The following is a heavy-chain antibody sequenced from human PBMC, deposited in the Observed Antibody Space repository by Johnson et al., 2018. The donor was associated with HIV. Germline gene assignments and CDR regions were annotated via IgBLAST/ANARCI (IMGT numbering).Heavy chain of an antibody. J-gene: IGHJ3*02. D-gene: IGHD3-3*01. Sequence: VQLVESGGGLVQPGRSLRLSCAASGFTFSDYYMTWIRQAPGKGLEWLSFISSSGDIIRYADSVKVRFTISRDNAKNSLILQMNSLRDEDTAVYYCARVGISDYDLAAFDIWGQGTMVTVSS. CDR2: ISSSGDII. CDR3: ARVGISDYDLAAFDI. V-gene: IGHV3-11*04. CDR1: GFTFSDYY.